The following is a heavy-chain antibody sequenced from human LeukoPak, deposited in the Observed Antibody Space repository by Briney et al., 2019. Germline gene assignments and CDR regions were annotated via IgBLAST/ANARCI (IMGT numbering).Heavy chain of an antibody. Sequence: GGSLRLSCAASGFTFSSYAMSWVRQAPGKGLEWVSAISGSGGSTYYADSVKGRFTISRDNSKNTLYLQMNSLRAEDTAVYYCAKDLDVVVVAATEIDAFDIWGQGKMVTVSS. CDR1: GFTFSSYA. D-gene: IGHD2-15*01. CDR3: AKDLDVVVVAATEIDAFDI. V-gene: IGHV3-23*01. CDR2: ISGSGGST. J-gene: IGHJ3*02.